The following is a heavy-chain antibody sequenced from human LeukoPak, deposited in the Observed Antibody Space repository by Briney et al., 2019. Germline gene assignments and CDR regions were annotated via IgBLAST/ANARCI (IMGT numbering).Heavy chain of an antibody. CDR2: IRCDGSNK. V-gene: IGHV3-30*02. Sequence: PGGSLRLSCAASGFTFSSYGMHWVRQAPGKGLEWVAFIRCDGSNKYYADSVKGRFTISRDNSKNTLYLQMNSLRAEDTAVYYCVKSRAAGAFDIWGQGTMVTVS. CDR1: GFTFSSYG. D-gene: IGHD2-15*01. CDR3: VKSRAAGAFDI. J-gene: IGHJ3*02.